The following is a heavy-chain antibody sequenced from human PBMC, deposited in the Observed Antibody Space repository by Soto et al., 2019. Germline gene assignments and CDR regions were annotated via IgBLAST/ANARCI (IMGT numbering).Heavy chain of an antibody. J-gene: IGHJ4*02. D-gene: IGHD6-19*01. CDR1: GFTFSNAW. CDR3: LAVTYSSGWSPSSY. Sequence: GGSLRLSCAASGFTFSNAWMSWVRQTPGKGLQWVGRIKSKTDGGTTDYAAPVKGRFTISRDDSKNTLYLQMNSLKTEDTAVYYCLAVTYSSGWSPSSYWGQGTLVTVSS. CDR2: IKSKTDGGTT. V-gene: IGHV3-15*01.